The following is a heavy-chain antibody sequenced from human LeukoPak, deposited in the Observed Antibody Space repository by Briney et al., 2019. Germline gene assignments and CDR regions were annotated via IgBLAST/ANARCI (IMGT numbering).Heavy chain of an antibody. CDR3: AATYSSSGNWFDP. CDR2: IWYDGSNK. D-gene: IGHD6-6*01. Sequence: GGSLRLSCAASGLTFSSYGMPWVRQAPGKGLEWVAVIWYDGSNKYYADSVKGRFTISRDNSKNTLYLQMNSLRAEDTAVYYCAATYSSSGNWFDPWGQGTLVAVSS. CDR1: GLTFSSYG. J-gene: IGHJ5*02. V-gene: IGHV3-33*01.